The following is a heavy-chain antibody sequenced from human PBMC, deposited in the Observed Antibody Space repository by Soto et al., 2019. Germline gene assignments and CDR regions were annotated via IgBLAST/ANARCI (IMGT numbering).Heavy chain of an antibody. J-gene: IGHJ4*02. Sequence: EVQLVESGGGLVQPGGSRRLSCEGSGFTFSNNWMHWVRQAPGKGLEWVSRIDHDGPTDYADSVRGRFTISRDNAENTLYLQMNSLRPEDTAVYYCVRDSHGDYWGQGTLVTVSS. CDR2: IDHDGPT. CDR3: VRDSHGDY. V-gene: IGHV3-74*01. CDR1: GFTFSNNW.